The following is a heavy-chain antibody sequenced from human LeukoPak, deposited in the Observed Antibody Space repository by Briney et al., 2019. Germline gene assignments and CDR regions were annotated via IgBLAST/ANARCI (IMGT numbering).Heavy chain of an antibody. D-gene: IGHD3-9*01. Sequence: PGRSLRLSCAASGFTFDDYAMHWVRQAPGKGLEWVSGISWSSGSVGYADSVKGRFTISRDNAKNSLYLQMNSLRAEDTALYYCAKGPYYDILTGYYDYWGQGTLVTVSS. V-gene: IGHV3-9*01. CDR2: ISWSSGSV. CDR3: AKGPYYDILTGYYDY. J-gene: IGHJ4*02. CDR1: GFTFDDYA.